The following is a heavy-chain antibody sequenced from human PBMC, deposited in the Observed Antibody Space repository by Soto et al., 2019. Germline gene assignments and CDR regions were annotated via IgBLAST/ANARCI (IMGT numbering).Heavy chain of an antibody. CDR2: INPSGGST. CDR3: ASGGIAAAGTGNYYYMDV. V-gene: IGHV1-46*03. J-gene: IGHJ6*03. CDR1: GYTFTSYY. Sequence: ASVKVSCKASGYTFTSYYMHWVRQAPGQGLEWMGIINPSGGSTSYAQKFQGRVTMTRDTSTSTVYMELSSLRSEDTAVYYCASGGIAAAGTGNYYYMDVWGKGTTVTVSS. D-gene: IGHD6-13*01.